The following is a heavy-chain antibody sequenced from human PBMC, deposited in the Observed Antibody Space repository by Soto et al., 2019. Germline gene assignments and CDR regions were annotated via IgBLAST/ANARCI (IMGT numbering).Heavy chain of an antibody. CDR2: INPNSRGT. Sequence: GASVKVSCKASGYTFTDYFIHWVRQAPGQGFEWMGWINPNSRGTNYAQKFQGRVTMTRDTSNSTAYMELRGLTSDDTAVYYCARLNLKAGNWFDTWGQGTLVTVSS. CDR3: ARLNLKAGNWFDT. CDR1: GYTFTDYF. J-gene: IGHJ5*02. V-gene: IGHV1-2*02.